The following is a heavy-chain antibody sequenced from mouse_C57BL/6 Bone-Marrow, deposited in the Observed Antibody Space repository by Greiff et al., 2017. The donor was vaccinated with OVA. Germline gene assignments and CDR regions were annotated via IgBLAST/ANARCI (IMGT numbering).Heavy chain of an antibody. V-gene: IGHV1-82*01. CDR1: GYAFSSSW. Sequence: QVQLQQSGPELVKPGASVKISCKASGYAFSSSWMNWVKQRPGKGLEWIGRIYPGDGDTNYNGKFKGKATLTADKSSSTAYMQLSSLTSEDSAVYFCARGGNSTWYFDVWGIGTTVTVSS. J-gene: IGHJ1*03. CDR2: IYPGDGDT. D-gene: IGHD2-1*01. CDR3: ARGGNSTWYFDV.